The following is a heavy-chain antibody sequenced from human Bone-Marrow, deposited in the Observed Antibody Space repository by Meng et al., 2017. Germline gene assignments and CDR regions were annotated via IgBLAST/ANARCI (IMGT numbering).Heavy chain of an antibody. V-gene: IGHV4-39*07. J-gene: IGHJ6*02. D-gene: IGHD1-26*01. CDR2: IYYSGST. CDR1: GGSISSSSYY. CDR3: ARDYGGSYYFGVPSNYYYYGMDV. Sequence: SETLSLTCTVSGGSISSSSYYWGWIRQPPGKGLEWIGSIYYSGSTYYNPPLKSRVTISVDTSKNQFSLKLSSVTAADTAVYYCARDYGGSYYFGVPSNYYYYGMDVWGQGTTVTVSS.